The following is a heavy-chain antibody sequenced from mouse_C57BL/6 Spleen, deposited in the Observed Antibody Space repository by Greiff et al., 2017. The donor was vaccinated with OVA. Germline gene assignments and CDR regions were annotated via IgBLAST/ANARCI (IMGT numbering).Heavy chain of an antibody. V-gene: IGHV1-19*01. CDR3: ARDRSTMAPYWYFDV. CDR1: GYTFTDYY. J-gene: IGHJ1*03. CDR2: INPYNGGT. Sequence: EVQLQQSGPVLVKPGASVKMSCKASGYTFTDYYMNWVKQSHGKSLEWIGVINPYNGGTSYNQKFKGKATLTVDKSSSTAYMELNSLTAEDSAVYYCARDRSTMAPYWYFDVWGTGTTVTVSS. D-gene: IGHD2-1*01.